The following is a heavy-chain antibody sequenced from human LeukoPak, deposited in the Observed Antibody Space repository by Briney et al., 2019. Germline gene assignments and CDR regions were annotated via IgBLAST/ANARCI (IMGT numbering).Heavy chain of an antibody. CDR2: ISSSGSTI. J-gene: IGHJ4*02. CDR3: ARRSDDYDSSAYYH. V-gene: IGHV3-11*01. D-gene: IGHD3-22*01. CDR1: GFTFSDYY. Sequence: GGSLRLSCAASGFTFSDYYMSWIRQAPGKGLEWVSYISSSGSTIYYADSVKGRFTISRDNAKNSLYLQMNSLRAEDTAVYYCARRSDDYDSSAYYHWGQGTPVTVSS.